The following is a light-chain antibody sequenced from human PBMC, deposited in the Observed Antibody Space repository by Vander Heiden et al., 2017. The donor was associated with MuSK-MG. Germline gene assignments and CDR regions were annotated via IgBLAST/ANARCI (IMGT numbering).Light chain of an antibody. Sequence: DIVMTQSPDSLAVSLGERATINCKSSQSVLYSSNNKNYLAWYQQKPGHPPKLFIYWASTRESGVPDRFSGSGSGTDFTLTISSLQAEDVAVYYCQQDDNNPRTFGQGTKVEIK. CDR1: QSVLYSSNNKNY. CDR3: QQDDNNPRT. CDR2: WAS. J-gene: IGKJ1*01. V-gene: IGKV4-1*01.